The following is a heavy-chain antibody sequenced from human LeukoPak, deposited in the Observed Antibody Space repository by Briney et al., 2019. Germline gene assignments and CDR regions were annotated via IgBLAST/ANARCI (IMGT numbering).Heavy chain of an antibody. CDR1: GGSFSGCY. CDR2: INHSGST. D-gene: IGHD2-21*02. J-gene: IGHJ6*03. CDR3: ARRGVTPNYYMDV. V-gene: IGHV4-34*01. Sequence: PSETLSLTCAVYGGSFSGCYWSWIRQPPGKGLEWIGEINHSGSTNYNPSLKSRVTISVDTSKNQFSLKLSSVTAADTAVYYCARRGVTPNYYMDVWGKGTTVTVSS.